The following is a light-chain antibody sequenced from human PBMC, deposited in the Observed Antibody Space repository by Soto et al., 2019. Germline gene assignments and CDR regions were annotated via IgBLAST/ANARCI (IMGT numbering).Light chain of an antibody. V-gene: IGKV3-15*01. CDR3: QHYNSYSEA. CDR1: HSISTN. Sequence: EIIMTQSPATLSVSPGEGATLSCRTSHSISTNLAWYQHKRGQSPRLLVYGASTRATGVPARFSGSGSGAEFTLSISSLQSEDFAVYYCQHYNSYSEAFGQGTKVDIK. J-gene: IGKJ1*01. CDR2: GAS.